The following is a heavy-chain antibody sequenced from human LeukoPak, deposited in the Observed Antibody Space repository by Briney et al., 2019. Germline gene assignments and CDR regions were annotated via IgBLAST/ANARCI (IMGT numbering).Heavy chain of an antibody. CDR2: IYYSGST. D-gene: IGHD4-17*01. CDR3: AGGYGDYAPYYFDY. Sequence: SETLSLTCTVSGGSISSSSYYWGWIRQPPGKGLEWIGSIYYSGSTYYNPSLKSRVTISVDTSKNQFSLKLSSVTAADTAVYYCAGGYGDYAPYYFDYWGQGTLVTVSS. J-gene: IGHJ4*02. CDR1: GGSISSSSYY. V-gene: IGHV4-39*07.